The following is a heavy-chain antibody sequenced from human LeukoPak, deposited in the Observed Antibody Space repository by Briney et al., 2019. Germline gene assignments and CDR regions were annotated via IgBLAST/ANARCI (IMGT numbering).Heavy chain of an antibody. Sequence: GASVKVSCKASGYSFTGYYMHWVRQAPGQGLEWMGWINPNSGDTNFAQKFQGRVTMTRDTSISTVYMELRRLRSDDTAVYYCAREHSSGYYFDAFDVWGQATMATVSS. J-gene: IGHJ3*01. CDR3: AREHSSGYYFDAFDV. CDR1: GYSFTGYY. V-gene: IGHV1-2*02. CDR2: INPNSGDT. D-gene: IGHD3-22*01.